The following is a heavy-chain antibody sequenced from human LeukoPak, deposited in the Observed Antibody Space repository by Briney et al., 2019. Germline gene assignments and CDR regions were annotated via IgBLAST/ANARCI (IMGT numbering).Heavy chain of an antibody. J-gene: IGHJ4*02. Sequence: TSETLSLTCTVSGGSISSYYWSWIRQPPGKGLEWIGYIYHSGSTNYNPSLKSRVTISVDTSKNQFSLKLTSVTAADTAVYYCATKDVAAAGTPFDYWGQGILVTVSS. CDR1: GGSISSYY. D-gene: IGHD2-15*01. CDR3: ATKDVAAAGTPFDY. CDR2: IYHSGST. V-gene: IGHV4-59*12.